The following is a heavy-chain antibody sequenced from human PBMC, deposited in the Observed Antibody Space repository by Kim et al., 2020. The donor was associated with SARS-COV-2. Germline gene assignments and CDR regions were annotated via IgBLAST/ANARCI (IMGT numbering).Heavy chain of an antibody. D-gene: IGHD2-21*01. J-gene: IGHJ4*02. CDR3: ACGYPAWLLAY. Sequence: SETLSLTCTVSGGSISSYYWSWIRQPPGKGLEWIGYIYSSGSTNYNPSLKSRVTISVDTSKNQFSLKLTSVTAADTAVYYCACGYPAWLLAYWGQGTLVTVSS. V-gene: IGHV4-59*01. CDR1: GGSISSYY. CDR2: IYSSGST.